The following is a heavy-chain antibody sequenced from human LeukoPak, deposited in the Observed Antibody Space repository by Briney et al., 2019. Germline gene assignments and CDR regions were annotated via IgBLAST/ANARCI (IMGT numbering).Heavy chain of an antibody. V-gene: IGHV3-23*01. D-gene: IGHD6-19*01. CDR1: GFTFSSYA. CDR3: AKDTLAVAGGANDY. CDR2: ITGSGGNT. Sequence: GGSLRLSCAASGFTFSSYAMSWVRQTPGKGLDWVSTITGSGGNTYYADSVKGRFTISRDNSTNTLYLQMNSLRAEDTALYYCAKDTLAVAGGANDYWGQGTLVTVSS. J-gene: IGHJ4*02.